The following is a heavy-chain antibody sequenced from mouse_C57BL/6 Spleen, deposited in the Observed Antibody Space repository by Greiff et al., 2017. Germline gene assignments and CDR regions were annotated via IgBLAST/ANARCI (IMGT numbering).Heavy chain of an antibody. V-gene: IGHV1-7*01. CDR2: INPSSGYT. CDR1: GYTFTSYW. J-gene: IGHJ2*01. D-gene: IGHD2-12*01. CDR3: AKDYSYPYYFDY. Sequence: VQLQQSGAELAKPGASVKLSCKASGYTFTSYWMHWVKQRPGQGLEWIGYINPSSGYTKYNQKFKDKATLTANKSSSTSYMQVCNMTYKISAFNDCAKDYSYPYYFDYWGQGTTLTVSS.